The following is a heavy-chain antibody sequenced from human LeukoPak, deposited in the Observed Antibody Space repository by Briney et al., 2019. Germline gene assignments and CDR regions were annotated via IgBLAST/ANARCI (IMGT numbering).Heavy chain of an antibody. J-gene: IGHJ4*02. V-gene: IGHV3-7*01. CDR2: IKQDGSEK. CDR3: ARDPYCGGDCPGGGY. CDR1: GFTFSSRDW. D-gene: IGHD2-21*02. Sequence: GGSLRLSCVASGFTFSSRDWMTWVRQAPGKGLECVANIKQDGSEKNYVDSVKGRFTISRDNAKNSLYLQMNSLRAEDTAVYYCARDPYCGGDCPGGGYWGQGTLVTVSS.